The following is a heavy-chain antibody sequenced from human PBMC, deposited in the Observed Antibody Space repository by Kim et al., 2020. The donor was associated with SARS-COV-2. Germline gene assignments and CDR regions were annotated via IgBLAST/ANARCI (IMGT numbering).Heavy chain of an antibody. CDR1: GGSFSGYY. Sequence: SETLSLTCAVYGGSFSGYYWSWIRQPPGKGLEWIGEINHSGSTNYNPSLKSRVTISVDTSKNQFSLKLSSVTAADTAVYYCARVRTRGITMVRGVMRPQNRFDPWGRGTLITVSS. D-gene: IGHD3-10*01. J-gene: IGHJ5*02. CDR3: ARVRTRGITMVRGVMRPQNRFDP. CDR2: INHSGST. V-gene: IGHV4-34*01.